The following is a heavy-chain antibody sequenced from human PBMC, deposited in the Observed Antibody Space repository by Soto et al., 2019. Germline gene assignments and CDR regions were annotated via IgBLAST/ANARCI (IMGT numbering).Heavy chain of an antibody. D-gene: IGHD3-10*01. V-gene: IGHV3-23*01. CDR1: GFTFKNYA. CDR2: LSGSGHST. Sequence: EVLLLESGGGFAQPGGSLRVSCTASGFTFKNYAMSWARQAPGKGLEWVAGLSGSGHSTFYADSVKGRFTISRDNSKNTLFLQMDSLRDEDTAMYFCAKNNPPKEFVELFPHYYLDVWGKGTTVTVSS. J-gene: IGHJ6*03. CDR3: AKNNPPKEFVELFPHYYLDV.